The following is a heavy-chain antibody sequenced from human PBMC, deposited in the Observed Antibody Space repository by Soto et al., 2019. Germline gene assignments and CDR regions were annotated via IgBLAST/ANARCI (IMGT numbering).Heavy chain of an antibody. V-gene: IGHV3-7*01. Sequence: EVQLVESGGGLVQPGGSLRLSCAASGFTFSSYWMSWVRQAPGKGLEWVANIKEDGSEKYYVDSVKGRFTISRDHAENSLYLQMNSRRAEETAVYYCARADYYGSGGDYWGQVTLVTVSS. CDR3: ARADYYGSGGDY. D-gene: IGHD3-10*01. J-gene: IGHJ4*02. CDR1: GFTFSSYW. CDR2: IKEDGSEK.